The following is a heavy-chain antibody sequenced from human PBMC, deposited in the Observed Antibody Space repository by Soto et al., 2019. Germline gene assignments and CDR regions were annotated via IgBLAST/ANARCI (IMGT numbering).Heavy chain of an antibody. CDR1: GYTFITYG. J-gene: IGHJ4*02. CDR3: ARGPTDYYDNSANYFLDY. Sequence: QVQLVHSGAEVKKPGASVKVSCKASGYTFITYGVSWVRQAPGQGLDWLGWISTYNGNTRYAERLQGRVTMTTDTTTNIAYMELRNLRSDDTAVYYCARGPTDYYDNSANYFLDYWGQGTLVTVSS. V-gene: IGHV1-18*01. CDR2: ISTYNGNT. D-gene: IGHD3-22*01.